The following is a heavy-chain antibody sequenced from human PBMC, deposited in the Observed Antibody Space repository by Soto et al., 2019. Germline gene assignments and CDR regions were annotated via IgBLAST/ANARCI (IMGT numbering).Heavy chain of an antibody. V-gene: IGHV4-34*01. CDR1: GGSFSGYY. CDR3: ARHHDS. CDR2: IYHVGST. J-gene: IGHJ4*02. Sequence: SETLSLTCAVYGGSFSGYYWSWIRQPPGKGLEWIGEIYHVGSTKYNPSLKSRVTISVDKSNNHFSLNLRSVTAADTAVYYCARHHDSWGQGTLVTVSS.